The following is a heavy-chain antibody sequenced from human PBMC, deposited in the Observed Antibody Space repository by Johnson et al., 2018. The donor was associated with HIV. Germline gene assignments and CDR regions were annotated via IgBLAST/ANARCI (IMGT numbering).Heavy chain of an antibody. D-gene: IGHD2-21*01. J-gene: IGHJ3*02. CDR2: SWNSGSI. CDR1: GFTVSSNY. CDR3: ARHTGYDAFDI. Sequence: VQLVESGGGLIQPGGSLRLSCAASGFTVSSNYMSWVRQAPGKGLVWVSGISWNSGSIGYADSVKGRFTISRDNAKNSLYLQMNSLRAEDTAVFYCARHTGYDAFDIWGQGTMVTVSS. V-gene: IGHV3-66*03.